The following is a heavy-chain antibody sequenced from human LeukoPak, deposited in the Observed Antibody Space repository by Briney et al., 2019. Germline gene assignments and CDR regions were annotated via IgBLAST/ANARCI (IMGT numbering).Heavy chain of an antibody. J-gene: IGHJ4*02. V-gene: IGHV3-23*01. Sequence: PGRSLRLSCAASGFTFSSYAMSWVRQAPGKGLEWVSTISGGGGSTYYADSVKGRFTISRDNSKNTLHLQVNSLRAEDTAVYYCAKGGKWDVTPFDYWGQGTLVTVSS. CDR1: GFTFSSYA. D-gene: IGHD1-26*01. CDR3: AKGGKWDVTPFDY. CDR2: ISGGGGST.